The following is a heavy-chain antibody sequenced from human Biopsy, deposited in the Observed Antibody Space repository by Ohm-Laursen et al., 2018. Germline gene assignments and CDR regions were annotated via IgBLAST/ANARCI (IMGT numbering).Heavy chain of an antibody. D-gene: IGHD3-3*01. Sequence: SSVKVSCKASGGTFSNYAISWGRQAPGEGLEWMGGIIAVSGLVNYTPKFQGRVSITADKSTTTAYMELSNLKSVDTAVYYCATPFQYYDSWGGYPPFDHWGQGTLVTVSS. J-gene: IGHJ4*02. CDR1: GGTFSNYA. CDR3: ATPFQYYDSWGGYPPFDH. CDR2: IIAVSGLV. V-gene: IGHV1-69*17.